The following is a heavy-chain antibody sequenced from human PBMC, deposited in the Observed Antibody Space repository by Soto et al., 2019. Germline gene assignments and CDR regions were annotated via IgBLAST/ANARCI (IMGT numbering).Heavy chain of an antibody. CDR3: ARVGVGAYYSDD. CDR1: GFSFNSYW. V-gene: IGHV3-74*01. J-gene: IGHJ4*02. D-gene: IGHD1-26*01. Sequence: EVQLVESGGGLVQPGGSLRLSCAASGFSFNSYWMHWVRQVPGKGLVWVSRINSDGTKTSYADSVKGRFTIARDNAKNTLYLEMNSLRPEDTAMYYCARVGVGAYYSDDWGQGTLVTVSS. CDR2: INSDGTKT.